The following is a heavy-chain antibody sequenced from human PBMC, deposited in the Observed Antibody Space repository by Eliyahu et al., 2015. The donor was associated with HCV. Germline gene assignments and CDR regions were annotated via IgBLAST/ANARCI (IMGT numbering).Heavy chain of an antibody. Sequence: QVQLQESGPGLVKPSQTLSLXCTVXGGSISSGGYYWSWIRQHPGKGLGWVGYIYYSGSTYYNPSLKSRVTISVDTSKNQFSLKLSSVTAADTAVYYCARVVTRYFDYWGQGTLVTVSS. J-gene: IGHJ4*02. CDR2: IYYSGST. V-gene: IGHV4-31*03. CDR3: ARVVTRYFDY. CDR1: GGSISSGGYY. D-gene: IGHD6-6*01.